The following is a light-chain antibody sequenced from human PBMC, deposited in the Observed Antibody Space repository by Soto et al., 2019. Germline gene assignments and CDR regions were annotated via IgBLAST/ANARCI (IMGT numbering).Light chain of an antibody. CDR1: QSVSNN. J-gene: IGKJ4*01. CDR2: GAS. V-gene: IGKV3-15*01. Sequence: EIEMTQSPATLSVSPGERATLSCRASQSVSNNLAWYQQKPGQAPRLLIYGASTRATGIPARFSGSGSGAEFTLNISSLQSEDFAVYYCQRYHNWPPITFGGGTKVDIK. CDR3: QRYHNWPPIT.